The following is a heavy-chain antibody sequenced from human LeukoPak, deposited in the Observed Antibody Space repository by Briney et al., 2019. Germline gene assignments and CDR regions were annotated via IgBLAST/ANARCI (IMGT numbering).Heavy chain of an antibody. D-gene: IGHD6-13*01. Sequence: GGSLRLSCAASGFTFSSSAMSWVCQAPGKGLEWVSAISGSGGSTYYADSVKGRFTISRDNSKNTLYLQMNSLRAEDTAVYYCAKVLRGSSWLPIDYWGQGTLVTVSS. V-gene: IGHV3-23*01. J-gene: IGHJ4*02. CDR2: ISGSGGST. CDR3: AKVLRGSSWLPIDY. CDR1: GFTFSSSA.